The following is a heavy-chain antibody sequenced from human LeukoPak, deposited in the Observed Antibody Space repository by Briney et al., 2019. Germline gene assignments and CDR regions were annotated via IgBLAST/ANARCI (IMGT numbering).Heavy chain of an antibody. CDR3: ARGPPRGKYYYMDV. Sequence: GGSLRLPCAASGFTFSSFDMHWVRQPTGQGLEWVSTIGTASDTYYPGSVEGRFTLSRDNAKNSLYLQMNSLTAGDTAVYYCARGPPRGKYYYMDVWGRGTTVTVSS. CDR2: IGTASDT. CDR1: GFTFSSFD. D-gene: IGHD1-1*01. J-gene: IGHJ6*03. V-gene: IGHV3-13*01.